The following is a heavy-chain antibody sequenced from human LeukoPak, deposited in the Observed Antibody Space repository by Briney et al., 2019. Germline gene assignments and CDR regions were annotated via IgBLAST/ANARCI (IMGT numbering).Heavy chain of an antibody. CDR1: GGSISSSSYY. D-gene: IGHD3-22*01. J-gene: IGHJ4*02. Sequence: SETLSLTCTVSGGSISSSSYYWGWIRQPPGKGLEWIGSIYYSGSTYYNPSLKSRVTISVDTSENQFSLKLSSVTAADTAVYYCASDPNYYDSSGYYSYYFDYWGQGTLVTVSS. CDR3: ASDPNYYDSSGYYSYYFDY. CDR2: IYYSGST. V-gene: IGHV4-39*07.